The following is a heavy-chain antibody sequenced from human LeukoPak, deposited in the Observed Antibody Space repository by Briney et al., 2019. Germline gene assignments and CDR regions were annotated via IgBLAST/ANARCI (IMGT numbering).Heavy chain of an antibody. D-gene: IGHD3-22*01. CDR1: GGSISGSGYY. Sequence: PSETLSLTCTVSGGSISGSGYYWGWIRQPPGKGLEWIGSIYYSGTTYYNPSLKSRVTIPVDTSKNQFSLKLSSVTAADTAVYYCARTPYYYDASGSPWDYWGQGTLVTVSS. CDR2: IYYSGTT. J-gene: IGHJ4*02. CDR3: ARTPYYYDASGSPWDY. V-gene: IGHV4-39*01.